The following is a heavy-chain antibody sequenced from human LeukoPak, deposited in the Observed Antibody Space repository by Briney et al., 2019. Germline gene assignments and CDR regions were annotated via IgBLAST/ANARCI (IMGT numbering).Heavy chain of an antibody. J-gene: IGHJ4*02. Sequence: PGGSLRLSCAASGFTFSSYSMNWVRQAPGKGLEWVSSISSSSSYIYYADSGKGRFTISRDNAKNSLYLQMNSLRAEDTAVYYCARNYGGNSRLSIYFDYWGQGTLVTVSS. CDR2: ISSSSSYI. CDR3: ARNYGGNSRLSIYFDY. CDR1: GFTFSSYS. D-gene: IGHD4-23*01. V-gene: IGHV3-21*01.